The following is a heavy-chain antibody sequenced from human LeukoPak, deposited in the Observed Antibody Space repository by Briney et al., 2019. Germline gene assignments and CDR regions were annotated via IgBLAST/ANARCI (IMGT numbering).Heavy chain of an antibody. Sequence: PGGSLRLSCAASGFTFCNLAMSWVRQAPGKGLEWVSTISDSGGATYYADSVKGRFTICRDNSKNALYLQMNSLRAEDTAIHYCAKVPYSDYGSGRPPFMDVWGQGTTVAVSS. V-gene: IGHV3-23*01. J-gene: IGHJ6*02. CDR2: ISDSGGAT. CDR1: GFTFCNLA. D-gene: IGHD3-10*01. CDR3: AKVPYSDYGSGRPPFMDV.